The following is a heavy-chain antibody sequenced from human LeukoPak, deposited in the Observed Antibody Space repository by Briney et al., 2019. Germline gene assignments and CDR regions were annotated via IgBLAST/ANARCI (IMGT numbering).Heavy chain of an antibody. Sequence: AASVKVSCKASGYTFTGYYMHWVRQAPGQGLEWMGRINPNSGGTNYAQKFQGRVTMTRDTSISTAYMELSRLRSDDTAVYYCARESGSNSKGFDYWGQGTLVTVSS. CDR1: GYTFTGYY. D-gene: IGHD1-26*01. J-gene: IGHJ4*02. CDR3: ARESGSNSKGFDY. CDR2: INPNSGGT. V-gene: IGHV1-2*06.